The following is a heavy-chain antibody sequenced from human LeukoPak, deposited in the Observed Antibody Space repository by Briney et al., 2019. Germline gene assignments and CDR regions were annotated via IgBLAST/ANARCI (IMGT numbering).Heavy chain of an antibody. CDR1: GYSFTSYW. CDR3: ARQRRSSGWPNDY. CDR2: IYPDDSDT. Sequence: GESPKISCKGSGYSFTSYWIAWVRQLPGKGLEWMGIIYPDDSDTRYSPSFQGQVTITADKSISTAYLQWSSLKASDNAMYYCARQRRSSGWPNDYWGQGTLVTVSS. D-gene: IGHD6-19*01. V-gene: IGHV5-51*01. J-gene: IGHJ4*02.